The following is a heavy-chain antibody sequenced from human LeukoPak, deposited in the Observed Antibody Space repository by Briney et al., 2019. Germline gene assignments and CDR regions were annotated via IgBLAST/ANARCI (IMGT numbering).Heavy chain of an antibody. D-gene: IGHD5-18*01. CDR1: GGTFSTYA. J-gene: IGHJ4*02. Sequence: SVKVSCKSSGGTFSTYAISWVRQAPGQGLEWMGRIIPVLGVANYAQNFQDRVTITADRATSTAYMELSSLRSDDTAVYYCADVDTSMILYQWGQGTLVTVSS. CDR3: ADVDTSMILYQ. CDR2: IIPVLGVA. V-gene: IGHV1-69*04.